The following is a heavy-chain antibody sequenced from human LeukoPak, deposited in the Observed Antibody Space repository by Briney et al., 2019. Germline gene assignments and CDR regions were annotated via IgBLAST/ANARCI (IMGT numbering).Heavy chain of an antibody. CDR3: ARGLVEMATIYFDY. Sequence: GGSLRLSCAASGFTFSSYAMSWVRQAPGKGLEWVSAISGSGGNTYYADSVRGRFTISRDNSKNTLYLQMNSLRAEDTAVYYCARGLVEMATIYFDYWGQGTLVTVSS. D-gene: IGHD5-24*01. CDR2: ISGSGGNT. J-gene: IGHJ4*02. V-gene: IGHV3-23*01. CDR1: GFTFSSYA.